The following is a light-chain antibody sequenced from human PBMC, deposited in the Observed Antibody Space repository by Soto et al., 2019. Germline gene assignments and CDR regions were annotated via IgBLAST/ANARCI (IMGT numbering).Light chain of an antibody. CDR1: SSDVGVYNY. V-gene: IGLV2-14*01. CDR3: SSYTDSSTSDYV. Sequence: HSALTQPASVSGSPGQSITISCTGTSSDVGVYNYVSWYQHHPGKAPKLIIYEVSNRPSGVSNRFSGSKSGNTASLTISGLQAEDEADYYCSSYTDSSTSDYVFGTGTKLTVL. J-gene: IGLJ1*01. CDR2: EVS.